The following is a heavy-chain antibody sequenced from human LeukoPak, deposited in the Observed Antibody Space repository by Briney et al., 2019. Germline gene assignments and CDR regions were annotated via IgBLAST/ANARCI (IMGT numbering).Heavy chain of an antibody. CDR3: ARDVDDDYYLDV. CDR1: GGSISNYY. D-gene: IGHD2-15*01. Sequence: SETLSLTCTVSGGSISNYYWSWIRQSPGKGLEWIVYINYSGITTYNPSLKSRVTISVDTSKNQFSLRLTSVTAADTAVYYCARDVDDDYYLDVWGKGTTVTVSS. CDR2: INYSGIT. J-gene: IGHJ6*03. V-gene: IGHV4-59*01.